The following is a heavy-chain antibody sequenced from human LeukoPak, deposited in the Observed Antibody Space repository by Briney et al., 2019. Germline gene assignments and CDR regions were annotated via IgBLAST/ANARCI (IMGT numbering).Heavy chain of an antibody. CDR1: GGSTSSYY. J-gene: IGHJ5*02. D-gene: IGHD6-19*01. CDR2: IYYSGST. V-gene: IGHV4-59*01. CDR3: ARGSSGWDTFDP. Sequence: SETLSPTCTVSGGSTSSYYWSWIRQPPGKGLEWIGYIYYSGSTNYNPSLKSRVTISVDTSKNQFSLKLSSVTAADTAVYYCARGSSGWDTFDPWGQGTLVTVSS.